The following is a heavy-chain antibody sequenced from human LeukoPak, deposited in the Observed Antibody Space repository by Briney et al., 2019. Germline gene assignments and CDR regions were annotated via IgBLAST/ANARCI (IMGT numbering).Heavy chain of an antibody. V-gene: IGHV4-59*01. CDR3: ARLYGNYQNYFDY. Sequence: SETLSLTCAVSGGSISSSYWSWIRQPPGKGLEWIGYIYYSGSTIYNPSLKSRGTISVDTSKNHFSLKLSSVTAADTAVYFCARLYGNYQNYFDYWGQGTLVTVSS. J-gene: IGHJ4*02. D-gene: IGHD1-7*01. CDR2: IYYSGST. CDR1: GGSISSSY.